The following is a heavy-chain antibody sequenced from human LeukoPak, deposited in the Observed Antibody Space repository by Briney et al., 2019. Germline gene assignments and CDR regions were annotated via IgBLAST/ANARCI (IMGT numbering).Heavy chain of an antibody. V-gene: IGHV3-33*01. CDR2: IWYDGSNK. Sequence: GRSLRLSCAASGFTFSSYGMHWVRQAPGKGLEWVAVIWYDGSNKYYADSVKGRFTISRDNSKNTLYLQMNSLRAEDTAVYYCARGLLYGPSGGMAVWAKGPRSPSP. CDR1: GFTFSSYG. J-gene: IGHJ6*02. D-gene: IGHD2/OR15-2a*01. CDR3: ARGLLYGPSGGMAV.